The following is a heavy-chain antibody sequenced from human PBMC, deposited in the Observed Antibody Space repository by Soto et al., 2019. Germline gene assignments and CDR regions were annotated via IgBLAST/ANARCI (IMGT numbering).Heavy chain of an antibody. Sequence: SETLSLTCAVYGGSFSGYYWSWIRQPPGKGLEWIGEINHSGSTNYNPSLKSRVTISVDTPKNQFSLKLSSVTAADTAVYYCAFTIFGAYYYYGMDVWGQGTTVTVSS. CDR3: AFTIFGAYYYYGMDV. CDR1: GGSFSGYY. CDR2: INHSGST. J-gene: IGHJ6*02. D-gene: IGHD3-3*01. V-gene: IGHV4-34*01.